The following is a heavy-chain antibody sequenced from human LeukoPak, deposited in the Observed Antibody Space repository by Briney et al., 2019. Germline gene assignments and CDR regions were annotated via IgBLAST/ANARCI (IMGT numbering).Heavy chain of an antibody. CDR1: GFTVSSNY. J-gene: IGHJ4*02. V-gene: IGHV3-11*04. CDR2: ISSSGSTI. D-gene: IGHD1-26*01. Sequence: GGSLRLSCAASGFTVSSNYMSWIRQAPGKGLEWVSYISSSGSTIYYADSVKGRFTISRDNAENSLYLQMNSLRAEDTAVYYCARGRGSGSSKGEFDYWGQGTLVTVSS. CDR3: ARGRGSGSSKGEFDY.